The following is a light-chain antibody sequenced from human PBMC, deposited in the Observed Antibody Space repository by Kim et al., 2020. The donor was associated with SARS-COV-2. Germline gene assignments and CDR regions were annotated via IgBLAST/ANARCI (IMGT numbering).Light chain of an antibody. CDR3: QQRSNWWT. V-gene: IGKV3-11*01. CDR1: QSVSSH. CDR2: DAS. Sequence: EIVLTQSPATLSLSPGERAILSCRASQSVSSHLAWYQQKAGQAPRLLIYDASNRATGIPARFSGSGSGTDFTLTISRLEPEDFAVYYCQQRSNWWTFGQGTKVDIK. J-gene: IGKJ1*01.